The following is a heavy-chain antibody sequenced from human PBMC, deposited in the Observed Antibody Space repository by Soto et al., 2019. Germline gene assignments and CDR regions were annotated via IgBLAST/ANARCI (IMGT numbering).Heavy chain of an antibody. J-gene: IGHJ4*02. CDR1: GGSISSSSYY. Sequence: SETLSLTCTVSGGSISSSSYYWGWIRQPPGKGLEWIGSIYYSGSTYYNPSLKSRVTISVDTSKNQFSLKLSSVTAADTAVYYCARQASSLGTMVRGVIKYWGQGTLVTVSS. D-gene: IGHD3-10*01. V-gene: IGHV4-39*01. CDR2: IYYSGST. CDR3: ARQASSLGTMVRGVIKY.